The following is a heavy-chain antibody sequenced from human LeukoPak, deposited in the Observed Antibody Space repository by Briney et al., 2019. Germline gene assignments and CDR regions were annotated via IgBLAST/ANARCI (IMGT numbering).Heavy chain of an antibody. Sequence: SETLSLTCTVSGDSISSDYWSWIRQPPGQGLEWVGHIYYTGSTTYNPSLKSRVAISIDTSRNRFSLKVSSVTAADTAMYYCAQSAGGYKFDNWGQGTLVTVSS. CDR3: AQSAGGYKFDN. CDR1: GDSISSDY. V-gene: IGHV4-59*01. CDR2: IYYTGST. D-gene: IGHD5-24*01. J-gene: IGHJ4*02.